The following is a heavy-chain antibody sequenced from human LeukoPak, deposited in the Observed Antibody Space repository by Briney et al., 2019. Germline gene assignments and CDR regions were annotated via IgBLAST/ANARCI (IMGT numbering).Heavy chain of an antibody. D-gene: IGHD3-22*01. CDR2: ISTSGNT. J-gene: IGHJ3*02. Sequence: SETLSLTCSVSGGSISSYYWSWIRQPPGKGLEWIGHISTSGNTNYNPSLKSRVTISGVTSKNQFSLNLSSVTAADTAVYYCARQDYYDGSVHKSLAFDIWGQGTLVTVFS. CDR3: ARQDYYDGSVHKSLAFDI. V-gene: IGHV4-4*09. CDR1: GGSISSYY.